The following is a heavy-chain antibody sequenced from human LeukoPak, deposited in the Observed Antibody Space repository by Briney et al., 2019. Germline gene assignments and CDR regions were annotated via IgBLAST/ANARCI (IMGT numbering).Heavy chain of an antibody. CDR3: AIIGCYRGVCAFDI. V-gene: IGHV3-74*01. J-gene: IGHJ3*02. Sequence: GGSLRLSCAASGFTFKLYWMHWVRQVPGKRPVWVSRINDDGSDTIYADSVRGRFTISRDDAKNTVYLQMNNLRAEDTAVYYCAIIGCYRGVCAFDIWGQGTMVTVSS. D-gene: IGHD2-21*01. CDR1: GFTFKLYW. CDR2: INDDGSDT.